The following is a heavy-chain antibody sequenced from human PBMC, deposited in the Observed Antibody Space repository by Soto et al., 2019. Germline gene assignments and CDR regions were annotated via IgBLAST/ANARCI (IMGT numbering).Heavy chain of an antibody. CDR1: GFTFSSYG. CDR2: ISYDGSNK. Sequence: GGSLRLFCAASGFTFSSYGMHWVRQAPGKGLEWVAVISYDGSNKYYADSVKGRFTISRDNSKNTLYLQMNSLRAEDTAVYYCAKDSSSSYYSGMDVWGQETRVTVSS. CDR3: AKDSSSSYYSGMDV. D-gene: IGHD6-13*01. J-gene: IGHJ6*02. V-gene: IGHV3-30*18.